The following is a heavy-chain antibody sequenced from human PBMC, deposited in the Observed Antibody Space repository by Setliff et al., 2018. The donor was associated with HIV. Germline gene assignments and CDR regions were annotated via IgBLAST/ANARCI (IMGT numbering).Heavy chain of an antibody. V-gene: IGHV4-61*02. CDR1: GDSISSGSKY. CDR2: IYSSGST. D-gene: IGHD3-22*01. CDR3: ARLYYGVRGWFDP. J-gene: IGHJ5*02. Sequence: SETLSLTCTVSGDSISSGSKYWTWIRQPARKGLEWIGRIYSSGSTDYNPSLKSRATVSLDTSKNQFSLKLNSVTAADTAVYYCARLYYGVRGWFDPWGQGTLVTVS.